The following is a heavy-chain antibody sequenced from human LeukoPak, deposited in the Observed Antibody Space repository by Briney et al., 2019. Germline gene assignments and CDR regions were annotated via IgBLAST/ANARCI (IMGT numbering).Heavy chain of an antibody. V-gene: IGHV3-48*01. D-gene: IGHD3-16*02. CDR2: ISTTGSST. Sequence: GGSLRLSCSASGFIFSSYSMNWVRQAPGKGLEWLSYISTTGSSTYYADSVKGRFTISRDNAKNSLYLQMNSLRAEDTAIYYCGREGVGRYLEYWGQGTLVTASS. CDR1: GFIFSSYS. CDR3: GREGVGRYLEY. J-gene: IGHJ1*01.